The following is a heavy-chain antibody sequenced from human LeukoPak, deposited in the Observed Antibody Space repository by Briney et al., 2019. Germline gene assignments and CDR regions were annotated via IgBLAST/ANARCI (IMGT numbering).Heavy chain of an antibody. V-gene: IGHV4-34*01. CDR2: INHSGST. CDR1: GGSFSGYY. CDR3: ARLIGSDPDY. Sequence: SETLSLTCAVYGGSFSGYYWSWIRQPPGKGLEWIGEINHSGSTNYNPSLKSRVTISVDTSKNQFSLKLSSVTAADTAVYYCARLIGSDPDYWGQGTLVTVSS. D-gene: IGHD3-22*01. J-gene: IGHJ4*02.